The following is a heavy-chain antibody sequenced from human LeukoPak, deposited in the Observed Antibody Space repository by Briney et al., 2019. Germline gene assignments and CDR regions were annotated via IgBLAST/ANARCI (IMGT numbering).Heavy chain of an antibody. V-gene: IGHV3-23*01. CDR3: AKDLLFELWLGNFDF. D-gene: IGHD3-10*01. J-gene: IGHJ4*02. CDR2: LSGSGSST. CDR1: GFTFRRHA. Sequence: PGGSLRLSCLASGFTFRRHAMSWIRQAPGKGLEWIAALSGSGSSTYYADSVKGRFTISRDNSKSTLFLQMTSLRAEDTAIYYCAKDLLFELWLGNFDFWGQGTLVTVSS.